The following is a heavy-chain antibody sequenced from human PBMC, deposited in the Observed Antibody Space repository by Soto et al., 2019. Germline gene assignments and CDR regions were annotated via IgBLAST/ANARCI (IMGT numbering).Heavy chain of an antibody. CDR1: GDSISSSSYY. CDR3: VPRGPNFYYYGVDV. D-gene: IGHD2-2*01. CDR2: IYSSGNT. Sequence: QLQLKESGPGLVKPSETLSLPCAVSGDSISSSSYYWGWIRQPPGKGLEWIGSIYSSGNTYYNPSLKSRVTISVDTSRNQFSLKLTSVTAADTAVYYCVPRGPNFYYYGVDVWGQGTTVTVSS. J-gene: IGHJ6*02. V-gene: IGHV4-39*01.